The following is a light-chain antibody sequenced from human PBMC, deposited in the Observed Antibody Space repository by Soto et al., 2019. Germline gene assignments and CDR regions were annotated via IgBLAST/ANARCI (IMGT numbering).Light chain of an antibody. J-gene: IGKJ2*01. Sequence: IVLTQSPGTLSLSPGERATLSCRARQSVSSNYLAWYQQKPGQAPRLLIYGASSRATGIPDRFSGSGSGTDFTLTISRLEPEDFAVYYCQQYGSSPYTFGQGTKLEIK. CDR3: QQYGSSPYT. CDR2: GAS. CDR1: QSVSSNY. V-gene: IGKV3-20*01.